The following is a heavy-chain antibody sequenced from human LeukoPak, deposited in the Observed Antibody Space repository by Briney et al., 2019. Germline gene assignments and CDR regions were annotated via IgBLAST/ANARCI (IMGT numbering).Heavy chain of an antibody. Sequence: GGSLRLSCAASGFIFSDYNMNWVRQAPGKGLEWVSCISSGSSTIYYADSVRGRFTISRDNVKDSLHLQMHSLTDEDSAVYYCAREPPGNYDSSGDYYAYFDWWGQGTLVTVSS. D-gene: IGHD3-22*01. J-gene: IGHJ4*02. V-gene: IGHV3-48*02. CDR1: GFIFSDYN. CDR2: ISSGSSTI. CDR3: AREPPGNYDSSGDYYAYFDW.